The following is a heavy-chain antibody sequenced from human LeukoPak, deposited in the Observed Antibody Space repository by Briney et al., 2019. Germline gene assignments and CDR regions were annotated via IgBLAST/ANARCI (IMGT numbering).Heavy chain of an antibody. D-gene: IGHD3-22*01. CDR1: GFVFGHSW. J-gene: IGHJ4*02. CDR2: INLDGSEI. V-gene: IGHV3-7*03. Sequence: GGSLRLSCEASGFVFGHSWMSWVRQAPGKGLEWVANINLDGSEINYLDSLTGRLTISRDNAKDSLYLQMNGLRAEDTAVYFCVRNRGYSTFDYWGQGTLVTVSS. CDR3: VRNRGYSTFDY.